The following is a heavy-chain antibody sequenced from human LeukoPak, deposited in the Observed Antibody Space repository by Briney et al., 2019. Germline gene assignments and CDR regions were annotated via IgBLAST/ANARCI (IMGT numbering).Heavy chain of an antibody. CDR2: INPDSGGT. V-gene: IGHV1-2*02. D-gene: IGHD6-6*01. J-gene: IGHJ4*02. CDR3: ARAGTTSSSTPDY. Sequence: ASVKVSCKASGYTFTGYYIHWVRQAPGQGLEWMGWINPDSGGTYYAQKFQGRVTMTTDTSASTAYMELRSLRSDDTAVYYCARAGTTSSSTPDYWGQGTLVTVSS. CDR1: GYTFTGYY.